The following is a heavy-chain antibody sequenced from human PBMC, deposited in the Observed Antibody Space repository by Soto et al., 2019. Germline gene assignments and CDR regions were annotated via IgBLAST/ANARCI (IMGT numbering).Heavy chain of an antibody. CDR3: AKVATVMGHYYYMDV. D-gene: IGHD4-17*01. J-gene: IGHJ6*03. Sequence: PGGSLRLSCAASGFTFSSYAMSWVRQAPGKGLELVSAISGSGGSTYYADSVKGRFTISRDNSKNTLYLQMNSLRAEDTAVYYCAKVATVMGHYYYMDVWGKGTTVTVSS. CDR2: ISGSGGST. V-gene: IGHV3-23*01. CDR1: GFTFSSYA.